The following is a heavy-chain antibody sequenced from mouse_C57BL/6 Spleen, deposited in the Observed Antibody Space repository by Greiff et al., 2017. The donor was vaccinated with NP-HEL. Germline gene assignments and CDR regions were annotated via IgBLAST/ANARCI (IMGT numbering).Heavy chain of an antibody. CDR2: IYPRDGST. D-gene: IGHD1-1*01. J-gene: IGHJ4*01. V-gene: IGHV1-78*01. Sequence: VQLQQSDAELVKPGASVKISCKVSGYTFTDHTIHWMKQRPEQGLDWIGYIYPRDGSTKYNEKFKGKATLTADKSSSTAYMQLNSLTSEDSAVYVCAREGGSSYGYAMDYWGQGTSGTVSS. CDR3: AREGGSSYGYAMDY. CDR1: GYTFTDHT.